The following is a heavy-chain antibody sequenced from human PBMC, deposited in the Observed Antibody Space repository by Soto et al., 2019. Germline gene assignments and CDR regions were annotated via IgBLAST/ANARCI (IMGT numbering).Heavy chain of an antibody. CDR3: ARVEDRSWFDP. D-gene: IGHD2-15*01. V-gene: IGHV4-59*01. CDR1: GGSISSYY. J-gene: IGHJ5*02. Sequence: TSETLYITSTVSGGSISSYYWSWIRQPPGKGLEWIGCIYYSGSTNYNPSLKSRVTISVDTSKNQFSLKLSSVTAADTAVYYCARVEDRSWFDPWGQGTLVTVSS. CDR2: IYYSGST.